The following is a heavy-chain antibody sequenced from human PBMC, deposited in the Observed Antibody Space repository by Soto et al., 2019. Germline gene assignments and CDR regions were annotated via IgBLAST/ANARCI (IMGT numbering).Heavy chain of an antibody. Sequence: GGSLRLSCATSGFTFSSYAMHWVRQAPGKGLEWVAVISYDGSNKYYADSVKGRFTISRDNSKNTLYLQMNSLRAEDTAVYYCARDKEQLVLDYWGQGTLVTVSS. CDR2: ISYDGSNK. CDR3: ARDKEQLVLDY. V-gene: IGHV3-30-3*01. CDR1: GFTFSSYA. J-gene: IGHJ4*02. D-gene: IGHD6-13*01.